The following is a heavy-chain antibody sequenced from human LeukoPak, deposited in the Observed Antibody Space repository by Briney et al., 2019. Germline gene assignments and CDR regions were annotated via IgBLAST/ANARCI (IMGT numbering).Heavy chain of an antibody. CDR2: ISSSSSYI. J-gene: IGHJ1*01. D-gene: IGHD2-15*01. V-gene: IGHV3-21*01. CDR3: ARDSYCSGGSCYGYFQH. CDR1: GFTFSSYT. Sequence: GGSLRLSCAASGFTFSSYTMNWVRQAPGKGLEWVSSISSSSSYIYYADSVKGRFTISRDNSQNTLYLQMNSLRAEDTAVYYCARDSYCSGGSCYGYFQHWGQGTLVTVSS.